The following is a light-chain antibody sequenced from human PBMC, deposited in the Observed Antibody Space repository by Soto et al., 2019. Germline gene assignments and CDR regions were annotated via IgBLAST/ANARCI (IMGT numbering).Light chain of an antibody. J-gene: IGLJ1*01. V-gene: IGLV2-8*01. CDR1: SSNVGGYKY. CDR2: EVD. CDR3: WSYAGRNTYV. Sequence: QSALTQPPSASGAPGQSVSSSCTGTSSNVGGYKYVSWYQQHPGKAPKLIIYEVDKRPSGVPDRFSGSKTGSTASLTVSGLQADDEAEYFCWSYAGRNTYVFGTGTKVTVL.